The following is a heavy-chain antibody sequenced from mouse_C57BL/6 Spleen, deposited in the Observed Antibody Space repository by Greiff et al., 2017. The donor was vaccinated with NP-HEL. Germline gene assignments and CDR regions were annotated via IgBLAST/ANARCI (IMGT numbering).Heavy chain of an antibody. CDR1: GYAFTNYL. Sequence: VQLQQSGAELVRPGTSVKVSCKASGYAFTNYLIEWVKQRPGQGLEWIGVINPGSGGTNYNEKFKGKATLTADKSSSTAYMQLSSLTSEDSAVYFCARTPPYYNYAMDYWGQGTSVTVSS. CDR2: INPGSGGT. CDR3: ARTPPYYNYAMDY. J-gene: IGHJ4*01. V-gene: IGHV1-54*01. D-gene: IGHD2-12*01.